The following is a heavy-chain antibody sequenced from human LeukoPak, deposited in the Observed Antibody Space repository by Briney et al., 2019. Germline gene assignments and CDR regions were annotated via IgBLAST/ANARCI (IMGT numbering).Heavy chain of an antibody. CDR2: MYYSVST. J-gene: IGHJ5*02. V-gene: IGHV4-31*03. CDR3: ARADYDILAGYYGGAHNWFDP. D-gene: IGHD3-9*01. Sequence: PSQTLSLICTLSGGAISCEGYYSSWIGNNLGKGLDRVGDMYYSVSTFYNPSLKIRVTISVDTSKNQFSLKRSSVTAADTAVYYCARADYDILAGYYGGAHNWFDPWGQGTLVTVSS. CDR1: GGAISCEGYY.